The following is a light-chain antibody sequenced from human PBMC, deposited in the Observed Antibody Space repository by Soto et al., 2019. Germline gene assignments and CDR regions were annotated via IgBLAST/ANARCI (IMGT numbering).Light chain of an antibody. CDR1: QSVSRRD. Sequence: EIVLTQSPGTVSLSPGDRATLSCRASQSVSRRDLAWYQQKPGQAPRLLLYGASNRATGIPDRFSGSGSGTDFTLTISRLEPEDFAVFYCQHYGSSRWTLVQGTKVEIK. V-gene: IGKV3-20*01. CDR2: GAS. J-gene: IGKJ1*01. CDR3: QHYGSSRWT.